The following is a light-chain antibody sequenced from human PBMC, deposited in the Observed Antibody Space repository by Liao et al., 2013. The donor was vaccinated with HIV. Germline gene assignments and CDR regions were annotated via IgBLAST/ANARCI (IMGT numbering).Light chain of an antibody. CDR1: NIGGES. CDR2: YDS. V-gene: IGLV3-21*04. CDR3: QVWDTSSDHHVV. J-gene: IGLJ2*01. Sequence: SYVLAQPPSVSVAPGKTARITCGGNNIGGESVHWYQQKPGQAPVLVIPYDSDRPSGIPERFSGSNSGNTATLTISRVEAGDEADYYCQVWDTSSDHHVVFGGGTKLTVL.